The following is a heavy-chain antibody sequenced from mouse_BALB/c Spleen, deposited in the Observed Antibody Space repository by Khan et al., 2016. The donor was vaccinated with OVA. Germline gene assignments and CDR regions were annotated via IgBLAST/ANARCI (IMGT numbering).Heavy chain of an antibody. Sequence: DLVKPGASVKLSCKASGYTFTSYWINWIKQRPGQGLEWIGRIAPGSSNAYYNDMLQDKATLTVDTSSSTAYIQLSSLSSEDSAVYFRARENYDCGSCYTMKYWGQGTSVTVSS. J-gene: IGHJ4*01. CDR3: ARENYDCGSCYTMKY. D-gene: IGHD2-4*01. CDR1: GYTFTSYW. V-gene: IGHV1S41*01. CDR2: IAPGSSNA.